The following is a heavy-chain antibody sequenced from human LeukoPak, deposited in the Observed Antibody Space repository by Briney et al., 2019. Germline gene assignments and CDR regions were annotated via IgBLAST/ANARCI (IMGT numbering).Heavy chain of an antibody. Sequence: PGGSLRLSCAASGFTFSSYGMHWVRQAPGKGLEWVAVIWYDGSNKYYADSVKGRFTISRDNSKNTLYLQMNSLRAEDTAVYYCAKAAQSRLRYYGSGSYGDYWGQGTLVTVSS. CDR1: GFTFSSYG. CDR2: IWYDGSNK. V-gene: IGHV3-33*06. D-gene: IGHD3-10*01. J-gene: IGHJ4*02. CDR3: AKAAQSRLRYYGSGSYGDY.